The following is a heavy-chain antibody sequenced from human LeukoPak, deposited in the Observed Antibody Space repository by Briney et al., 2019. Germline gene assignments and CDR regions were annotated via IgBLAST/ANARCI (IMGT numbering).Heavy chain of an antibody. Sequence: GASVKVSCKASGYTFTSHGISWVRQAPGQGLEWMGWISTYNGNTNYAQKLQGRVSMTTDTSTSTAYVDLRSLRSDDTAVYYCARVPMWNDVAFDIWGQGTMVTVSS. J-gene: IGHJ3*02. D-gene: IGHD1-1*01. CDR1: GYTFTSHG. V-gene: IGHV1-18*01. CDR3: ARVPMWNDVAFDI. CDR2: ISTYNGNT.